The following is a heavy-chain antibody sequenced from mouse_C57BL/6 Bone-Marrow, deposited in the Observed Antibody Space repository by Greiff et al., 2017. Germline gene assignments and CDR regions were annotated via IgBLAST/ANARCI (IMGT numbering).Heavy chain of an antibody. V-gene: IGHV5-6*01. CDR2: ISSGGSYT. J-gene: IGHJ2*01. CDR1: GFTFSSYG. CDR3: AITSFFDY. D-gene: IGHD1-1*01. Sequence: QVVESGGDLVKPGGSLKLSCAASGFTFSSYGMSWVRQTPDKRLEWVATISSGGSYTYYPDSVKGRFTISRDNAKNTLYLQMSSLKSEDTAMYYCAITSFFDYWGQGTTLTVSS.